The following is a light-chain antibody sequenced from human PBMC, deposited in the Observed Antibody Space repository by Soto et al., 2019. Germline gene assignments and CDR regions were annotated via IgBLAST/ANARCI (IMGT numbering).Light chain of an antibody. CDR2: GAS. J-gene: IGKJ5*01. CDR3: QQYKNWPRT. V-gene: IGKV3-15*01. Sequence: ERVMTQSPATLSVSPGERATLACMASQSFSSNFAWYQQKPGQXPRXXIYGASTRATGVPARFSGSGSGTELTLTIRSLKSEDGEVDEGQQYKNWPRTFVQGTRLEI. CDR1: QSFSSN.